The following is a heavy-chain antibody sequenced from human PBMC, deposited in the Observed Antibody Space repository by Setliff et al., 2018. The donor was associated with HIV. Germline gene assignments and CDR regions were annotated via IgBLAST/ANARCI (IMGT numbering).Heavy chain of an antibody. CDR2: IIPRFDIT. CDR1: GYTFSSYA. CDR3: ARDPGEGGGGFLEWTIGYYYYMDV. J-gene: IGHJ6*03. D-gene: IGHD3-3*01. Sequence: GASVKVSCKASGYTFSSYALSWVRQAPGQGLEWMGRIIPRFDITNYPQKFQGRVTITADKSTSTAYMELSSLRSEDTAVYYCARDPGEGGGGFLEWTIGYYYYMDVWGKGTTVTVSS. V-gene: IGHV1-69*04.